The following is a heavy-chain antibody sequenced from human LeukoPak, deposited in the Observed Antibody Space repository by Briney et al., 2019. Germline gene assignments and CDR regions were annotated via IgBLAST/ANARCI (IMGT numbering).Heavy chain of an antibody. V-gene: IGHV4-31*03. CDR2: IYYSGST. Sequence: PSETLSLTCTVSGGSISSGGYYWSWIRQHPGKGLEWIAYIYYSGSTYYNPSLKSRVTMSVDTSQNHFSLNLSSVTAADTAVYYCARASYGSGNWFDPWGQGTLVTVSS. J-gene: IGHJ5*02. D-gene: IGHD3-10*01. CDR3: ARASYGSGNWFDP. CDR1: GGSISSGGYY.